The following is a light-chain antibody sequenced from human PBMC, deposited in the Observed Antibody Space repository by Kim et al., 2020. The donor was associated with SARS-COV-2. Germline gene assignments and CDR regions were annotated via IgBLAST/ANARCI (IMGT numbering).Light chain of an antibody. V-gene: IGKV4-1*01. CDR2: WAS. CDR3: LQYYSAPYT. Sequence: DIGMTQSPDSLAVSLGERATINCKSSQSVLYSSNNKNYLAWFQQKPGQPPKLLFYWASTREFGVPDRFSGSGSGTDFTLTIGSLQAEDVAVYYCLQYYSAPYTFGQGTKLEI. J-gene: IGKJ2*01. CDR1: QSVLYSSNNKNY.